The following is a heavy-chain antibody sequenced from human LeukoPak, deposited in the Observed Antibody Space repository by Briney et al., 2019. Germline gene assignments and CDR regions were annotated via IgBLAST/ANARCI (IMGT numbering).Heavy chain of an antibody. J-gene: IGHJ5*02. D-gene: IGHD5-18*01. V-gene: IGHV1-46*01. CDR1: GYTFTSYG. CDR2: INPSGGST. Sequence: ASVKVSCKASGYTFTSYGISWVRQAPGQGLEWMGIINPSGGSTSYAQKFQGRVTMTRDMSTSTVYMELSSLRSEDTAVYYCARTRDTAMAPWGQGTLATVSS. CDR3: ARTRDTAMAP.